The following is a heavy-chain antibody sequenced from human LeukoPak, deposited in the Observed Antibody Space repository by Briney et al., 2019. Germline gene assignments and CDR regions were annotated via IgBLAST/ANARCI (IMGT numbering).Heavy chain of an antibody. CDR1: GYTFTSYD. CDR2: MNPNSGNT. D-gene: IGHD6-6*01. Sequence: ASVKVSCKASGYTFTSYDINWVRQATGQGREWMGWMNPNSGNTGYAQKFQGRVTITRNTSISTAYMELSSLRSEDTAVYYCARGRRRSSDARWVDPWGQGTLVTVSS. CDR3: ARGRRRSSDARWVDP. J-gene: IGHJ5*02. V-gene: IGHV1-8*03.